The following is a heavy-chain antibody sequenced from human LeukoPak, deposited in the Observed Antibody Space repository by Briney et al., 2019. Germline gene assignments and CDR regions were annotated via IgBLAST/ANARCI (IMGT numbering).Heavy chain of an antibody. J-gene: IGHJ4*02. CDR2: IGYDGSNK. Sequence: GGSLRLSCAASGFTFSSYGMHWVRQAPGKGLEWVAFIGYDGSNKYYADSVKGRFTISRDNSKNTLYLQMNSLRAEDTAVYYCAKDPSGYYDSSGYYSDWGQGTLVTVSS. D-gene: IGHD3-22*01. CDR1: GFTFSSYG. V-gene: IGHV3-30*02. CDR3: AKDPSGYYDSSGYYSD.